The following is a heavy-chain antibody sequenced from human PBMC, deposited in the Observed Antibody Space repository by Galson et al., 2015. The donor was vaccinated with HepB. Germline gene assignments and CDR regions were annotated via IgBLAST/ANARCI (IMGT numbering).Heavy chain of an antibody. CDR2: INAGNGNT. V-gene: IGHV1-3*01. Sequence: SVKVPCKASGYTFTSYAMHWVRQAPGQRLEWMGWINAGNGNTKYSQKFQGRVTITRDTSASTAYMELSSLRSEDTAVYYCARDAGYGGWEGIDYWGQGTLVTVSS. J-gene: IGHJ4*02. CDR1: GYTFTSYA. CDR3: ARDAGYGGWEGIDY. D-gene: IGHD4-23*01.